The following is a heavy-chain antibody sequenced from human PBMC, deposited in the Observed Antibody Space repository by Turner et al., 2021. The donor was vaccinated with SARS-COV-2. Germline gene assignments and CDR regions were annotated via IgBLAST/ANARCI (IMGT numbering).Heavy chain of an antibody. V-gene: IGHV4-39*01. CDR2: IHYIGTT. J-gene: IGHJ4*02. CDR3: ARRGRASRFSFDY. D-gene: IGHD1-26*01. Sequence: QLQLQESGPGLVKPSETLSLTCTVSGGSVSSSDHYWDWIRQPPGKGLDWIGSIHYIGTTYYNPSLKSRVTISVDMSKNQFSLNLTSVTAADTAVYFCARRGRASRFSFDYWGQGRLLTVSS. CDR1: GGSVSSSDHY.